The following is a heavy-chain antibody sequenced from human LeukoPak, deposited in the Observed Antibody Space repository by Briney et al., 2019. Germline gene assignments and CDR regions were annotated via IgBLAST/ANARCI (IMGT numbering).Heavy chain of an antibody. D-gene: IGHD2-2*01. Sequence: GGSLRLSRAASGFTFSSYSMNWVRQAPGKGLEWVSYISSSSSTIYYADSVKGRFTISRDNAKNSLYLQMNSLRAEDTAVYYCASIVVVPAAIRDYWGQGTLVTVSS. CDR1: GFTFSSYS. V-gene: IGHV3-48*01. CDR3: ASIVVVPAAIRDY. CDR2: ISSSSSTI. J-gene: IGHJ4*02.